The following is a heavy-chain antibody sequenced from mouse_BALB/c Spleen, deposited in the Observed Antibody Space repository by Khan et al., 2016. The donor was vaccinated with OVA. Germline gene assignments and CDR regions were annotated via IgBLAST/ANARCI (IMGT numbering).Heavy chain of an antibody. CDR2: ISYSDST. D-gene: IGHD1-1*01. Sequence: EVQLQESGPGLVKPSQSLSLTCTVTGYSITSNYAWNWIRQLPGNKLECMGYISYSDSTSYNPSFKSRIPITRDTSQNQFFLQLNSVTTEDTATYYCARGNCYGYYFTYWGQGTTLTVSS. CDR1: GYSITSNYA. J-gene: IGHJ2*01. V-gene: IGHV3-2*02. CDR3: ARGNCYGYYFTY.